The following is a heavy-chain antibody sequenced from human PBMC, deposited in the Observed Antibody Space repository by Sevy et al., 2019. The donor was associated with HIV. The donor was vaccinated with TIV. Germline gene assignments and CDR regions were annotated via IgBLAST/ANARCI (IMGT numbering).Heavy chain of an antibody. CDR3: AGEGLYYDTIRHYGMDV. CDR2: ISYDGSNK. V-gene: IGHV3-30*04. J-gene: IGHJ6*02. Sequence: GGSLRLSCAASGFTFSSYAMHWVRQAPGKGLEWVAVISYDGSNKYYADSVKGRFTISRDNSKNTLYLQMNSLRAEDTAVYYCAGEGLYYDTIRHYGMDVWGQGTTVTVSS. D-gene: IGHD3-9*01. CDR1: GFTFSSYA.